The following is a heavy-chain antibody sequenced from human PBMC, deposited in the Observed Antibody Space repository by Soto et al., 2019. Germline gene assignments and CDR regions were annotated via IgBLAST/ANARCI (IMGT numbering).Heavy chain of an antibody. J-gene: IGHJ4*02. CDR2: ISYDGRNK. D-gene: IGHD2-21*02. Sequence: LRLSCAASGFTFSSYGMHWVRQAPGKGLEWVAVISYDGRNKYYADSVKGRFTISRDNSKNTLYLQMNSLRAEDTAVYYCARDGLAYCGGDCLPRGPHFDYWGQGTLVTVSS. V-gene: IGHV3-30*03. CDR1: GFTFSSYG. CDR3: ARDGLAYCGGDCLPRGPHFDY.